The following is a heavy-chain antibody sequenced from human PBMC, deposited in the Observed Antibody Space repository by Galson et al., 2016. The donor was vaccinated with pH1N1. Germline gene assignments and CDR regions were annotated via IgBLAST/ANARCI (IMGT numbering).Heavy chain of an antibody. Sequence: SLRLSCAASGFTFSSYNMNWVRQAPGKGLDWVANINQDGSEIYYADSVKGRFTISRDNTENSLYLQMSSLRVEDTAVYFCAGRIFDLWGRGTLVTVSS. V-gene: IGHV3-7*01. CDR2: INQDGSEI. CDR3: AGRIFDL. J-gene: IGHJ2*01. CDR1: GFTFSSYN.